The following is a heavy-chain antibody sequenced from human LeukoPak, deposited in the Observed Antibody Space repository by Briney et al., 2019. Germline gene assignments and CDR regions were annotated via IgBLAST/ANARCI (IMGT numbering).Heavy chain of an antibody. CDR2: IYYSGST. V-gene: IGHV4-39*07. J-gene: IGHJ4*02. CDR3: ARDSRTRMYSSSWYGFGGFDY. CDR1: GGSISSSSYY. Sequence: PSQTLSLTCTVSGGSISSSSYYWGWIRQPPGKGLEWIGSIYYSGSTYYNPSLKSRVTISVDTSKNQFSLKLSSVTAADTAVYYCARDSRTRMYSSSWYGFGGFDYWGQGTLVTVSS. D-gene: IGHD6-13*01.